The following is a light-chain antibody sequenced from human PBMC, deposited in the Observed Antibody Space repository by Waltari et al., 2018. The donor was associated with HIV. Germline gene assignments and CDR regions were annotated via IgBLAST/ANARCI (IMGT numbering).Light chain of an antibody. Sequence: SYVLTQPPSVSVAPGKTARITCGGNNIGSKSVHWYQQKPGQAPVLVIYYDSYRPAGIPERFSGSNSGNTATLTISRVEAGDEADYYCQVWDSSSDHPVVFGGGTKLTVL. J-gene: IGLJ2*01. CDR2: YDS. CDR3: QVWDSSSDHPVV. V-gene: IGLV3-21*04. CDR1: NIGSKS.